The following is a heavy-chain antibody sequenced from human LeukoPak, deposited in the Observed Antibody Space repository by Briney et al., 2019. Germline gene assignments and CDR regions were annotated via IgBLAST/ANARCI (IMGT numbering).Heavy chain of an antibody. CDR3: ARGRATYYDFWSGYYAWEPLHQFDP. CDR2: ISSSGST. Sequence: SETLSLTCTVSGDSISSGDYYWSWIRQPAGKGLEWIGRISSSGSTNYNPSLKSRVTISVDTSKNQFSLKLSSVTAADTAVYYCARGRATYYDFWSGYYAWEPLHQFDPWGQGTLVTVSS. CDR1: GDSISSGDYY. V-gene: IGHV4-61*02. J-gene: IGHJ5*02. D-gene: IGHD3-3*01.